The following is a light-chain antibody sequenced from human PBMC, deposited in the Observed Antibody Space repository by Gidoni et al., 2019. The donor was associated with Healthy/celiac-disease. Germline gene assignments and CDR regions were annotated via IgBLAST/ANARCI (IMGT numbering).Light chain of an antibody. J-gene: IGKJ2*03. CDR3: QQYNSYSRG. V-gene: IGKV1-5*03. CDR1: QSISSL. CDR2: KAS. Sequence: DIQMTQSPSTLSASVGDKVTITCRASQSISSLLAWYQQKPGKAPKLLIYKASSLESGVPSRFSGSGSGTEFTLTISSLQPDDFATYYCQQYNSYSRGFGQGTKLEIK.